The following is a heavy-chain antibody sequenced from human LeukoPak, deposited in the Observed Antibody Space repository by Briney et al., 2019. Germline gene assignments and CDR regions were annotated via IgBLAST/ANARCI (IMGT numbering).Heavy chain of an antibody. CDR2: INHRGST. J-gene: IGHJ4*02. CDR3: SRAQSNQMATKI. D-gene: IGHD5-24*01. Sequence: SETLSLTCAVYGGSFSGYYWSWIRQPPGKGLEWIGEINHRGSTNYNPSLKSRVTISLDTSKNQFSLKLSSVTAADTAVYYCSRAQSNQMATKIWGQGTLVSVSS. CDR1: GGSFSGYY. V-gene: IGHV4-34*01.